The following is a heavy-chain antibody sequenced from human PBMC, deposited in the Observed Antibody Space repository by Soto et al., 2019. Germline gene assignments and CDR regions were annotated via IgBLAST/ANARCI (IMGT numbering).Heavy chain of an antibody. CDR3: TGAESPDTAYFSLY. D-gene: IGHD7-27*01. Sequence: GGSLRLSCAASGFTFIRYWMTWVRQAPGKGLEWVANIKQDGSEIYYVDSVEGRFTISRDNAENSLYLQMSSLRVDDSAVYYCTGAESPDTAYFSLYWGQGTPVTVSS. CDR1: GFTFIRYW. J-gene: IGHJ4*02. V-gene: IGHV3-7*03. CDR2: IKQDGSEI.